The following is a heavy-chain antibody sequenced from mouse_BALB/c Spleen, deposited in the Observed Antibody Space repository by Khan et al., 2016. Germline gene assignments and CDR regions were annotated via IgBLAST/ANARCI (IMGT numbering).Heavy chain of an antibody. CDR2: INPESSSI. Sequence: EVKLLESGGGLVQPGGSLRLSCAASGFDFSRFWMNWVRQAPGKGLQWIGEINPESSSINYTPSLKDKFIISRDKAKNTLLLQMSNVRTEETALYYCACGNYYAMDYWGQGTSVTVSS. J-gene: IGHJ4*01. CDR1: GFDFSRFW. CDR3: ACGNYYAMDY. V-gene: IGHV4-1*02. D-gene: IGHD2-1*01.